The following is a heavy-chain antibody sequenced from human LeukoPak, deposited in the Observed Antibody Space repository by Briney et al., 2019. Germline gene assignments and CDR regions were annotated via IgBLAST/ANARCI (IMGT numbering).Heavy chain of an antibody. D-gene: IGHD4-23*01. CDR1: GGSFRGYY. CDR3: ARGGYGGHFDY. CDR2: IRHSGST. V-gene: IGHV4-34*01. Sequence: PSETLSLTCAVYGGSFRGYYWSWIRQPPGKGLEWLGEIRHSGSTNYNPSLKSRVTISVDTSKNHFSLKLTSVTAADTAVYYCARGGYGGHFDYWGQGTLVTVSS. J-gene: IGHJ4*02.